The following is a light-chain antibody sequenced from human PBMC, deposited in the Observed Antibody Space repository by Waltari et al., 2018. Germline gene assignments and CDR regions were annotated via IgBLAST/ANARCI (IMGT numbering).Light chain of an antibody. CDR1: QNLLYSSNNKNY. V-gene: IGKV4-1*01. CDR3: QQYYSTPPT. J-gene: IGKJ1*01. Sequence: DVVMTQSPDSLAVSLGERATINCKSSQNLLYSSNNKNYLALYQQKPGQPPKLLIYWASTRQSGVTDRFSGSGSGTDFTLTISSLQAEDVAVYYCQQYYSTPPTFGQGTKVGIK. CDR2: WAS.